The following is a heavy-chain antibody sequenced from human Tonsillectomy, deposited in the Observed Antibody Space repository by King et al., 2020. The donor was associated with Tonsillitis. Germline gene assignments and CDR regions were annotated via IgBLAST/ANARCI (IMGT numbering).Heavy chain of an antibody. CDR1: GYSFSRYW. J-gene: IGHJ6*02. V-gene: IGHV5-10-1*03. CDR3: ARITSFHYYGMDV. D-gene: IGHD3-16*01. CDR2: IDPSDSYT. Sequence: VQLVESGAEVKKPGESLRISCEGSGYSFSRYWISWVRQMPGKGLEWMGRIDPSDSYTNYSPSFQGHVTISADKSISTAYLQWSSLKASDTAMYYCARITSFHYYGMDVWGQGTTVTVSS.